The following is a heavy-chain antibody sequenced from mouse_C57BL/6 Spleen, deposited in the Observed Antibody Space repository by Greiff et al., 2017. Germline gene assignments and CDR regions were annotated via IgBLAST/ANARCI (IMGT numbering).Heavy chain of an antibody. V-gene: IGHV2-2*01. CDR2: IWSGGST. CDR1: GFSLTSYG. J-gene: IGHJ4*01. CDR3: ASSRSYYYAMDY. Sequence: VKLVESGPGLVQPSQSLSITCTVSGFSLTSYGVHWVRQSPGKGLEWLGVIWSGGSTDYNAAFISRLSISKDKSKSQVFFKMNSLQADDTAIYYCASSRSYYYAMDYWGQGTSVTVSS.